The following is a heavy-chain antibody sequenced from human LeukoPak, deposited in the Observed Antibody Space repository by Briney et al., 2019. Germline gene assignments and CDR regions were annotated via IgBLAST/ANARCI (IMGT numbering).Heavy chain of an antibody. CDR3: ARGAGCSSTSCYMHYYYGMDV. J-gene: IGHJ6*02. CDR2: IYTSGST. CDR1: GGSISSYY. D-gene: IGHD2-2*02. Sequence: PSGTLSLTCTVSGGSISSYYWSWIRQPAGKGLEWIGRIYTSGSTNYNPSLKSRVTMSVDTSKNQFSLKLSSVTAADTAVYYCARGAGCSSTSCYMHYYYGMDVWGQGTTVTVSS. V-gene: IGHV4-4*07.